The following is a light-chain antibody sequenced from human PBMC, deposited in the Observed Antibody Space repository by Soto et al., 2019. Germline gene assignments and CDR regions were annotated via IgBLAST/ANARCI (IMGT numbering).Light chain of an antibody. Sequence: EIVLTQSPGTLSLSPGERATLSCRASQSVSSYFLAWYQQKPGQAPRLLIYGASYRASGIPDRFSGSGPGTDFTLIITRLEPEDFAVYYCEQYGSSPPTFGQGTKVDIK. J-gene: IGKJ1*01. CDR3: EQYGSSPPT. V-gene: IGKV3-20*01. CDR1: QSVSSYF. CDR2: GAS.